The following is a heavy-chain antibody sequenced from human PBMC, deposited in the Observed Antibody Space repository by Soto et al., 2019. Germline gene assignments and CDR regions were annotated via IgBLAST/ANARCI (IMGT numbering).Heavy chain of an antibody. CDR2: IYYSGNT. D-gene: IGHD3-10*01. Sequence: SETLSLTCTVSGGTISSRSDYWGWIRQPPGKGLEWIGIIYYSGNTYYNPSLKSRVTISVDTSKNQFSLKLSSVTAADTAVYYCARDSMIRGRLTWFDPWGQGTLVTVSS. J-gene: IGHJ5*02. V-gene: IGHV4-39*02. CDR1: GGTISSRSDY. CDR3: ARDSMIRGRLTWFDP.